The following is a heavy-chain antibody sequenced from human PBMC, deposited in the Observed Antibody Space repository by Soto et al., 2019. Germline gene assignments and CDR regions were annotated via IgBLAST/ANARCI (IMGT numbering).Heavy chain of an antibody. Sequence: EVQLLESGGGLVQPGGSLRLSCAASGFTFSTYAMSWVRQAPGKGLEWVSGISGSGGRTYHADSVKGRFTISRDNSKNTLYLQMNSLRAEDTDVYYCATPDYDFWSGYYVGGYFDYWGQGTLVTVSS. CDR1: GFTFSTYA. D-gene: IGHD3-3*01. J-gene: IGHJ4*02. CDR3: ATPDYDFWSGYYVGGYFDY. V-gene: IGHV3-23*01. CDR2: ISGSGGRT.